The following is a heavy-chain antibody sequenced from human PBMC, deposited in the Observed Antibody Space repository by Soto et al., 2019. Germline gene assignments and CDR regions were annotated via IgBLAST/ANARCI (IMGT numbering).Heavy chain of an antibody. D-gene: IGHD2-2*01. CDR2: IYYSGNT. Sequence: SETLSLTCTVSRGSISSYYWSWIRQPPGKGLEWIGYIYYSGNTNYNPSLKSRVTISVDTSKNQFSLKLSSVTAADTAVYYCARRSTSGRKIDYWGQGTLVTVSS. CDR3: ARRSTSGRKIDY. J-gene: IGHJ4*02. V-gene: IGHV4-59*08. CDR1: RGSISSYY.